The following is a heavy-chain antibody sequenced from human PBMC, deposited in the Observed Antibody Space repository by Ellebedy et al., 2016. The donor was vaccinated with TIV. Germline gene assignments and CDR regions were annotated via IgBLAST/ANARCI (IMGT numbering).Heavy chain of an antibody. CDR2: IYYSGDT. CDR1: GGSVRGYY. Sequence: SETLSLTXGVSGGSVRGYYWSWIRQPPGKRLEWVAYIYYSGDTNYNPSLNSRVSISMDTSKNQFFLKMTSVTAADTAVYSCAIRHCTMTSCFFDDWGQGTLVTVSS. D-gene: IGHD2-2*01. V-gene: IGHV4-59*08. J-gene: IGHJ4*02. CDR3: AIRHCTMTSCFFDD.